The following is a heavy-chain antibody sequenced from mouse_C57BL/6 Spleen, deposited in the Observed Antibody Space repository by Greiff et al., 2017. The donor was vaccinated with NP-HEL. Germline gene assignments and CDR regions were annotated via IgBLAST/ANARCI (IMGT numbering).Heavy chain of an antibody. CDR3: ARVNDYDAFAY. CDR1: GFTFSSYA. Sequence: EVQLVESGGGLVKPGGSLKLSCAASGFTFSSYAMSWVRQTPEKRLEWVATISDGGSYTYYPDNVKGRFTISRDNAKNNLYLQMSHLKSEDTAMYYGARVNDYDAFAYWGQGTLVTVSA. D-gene: IGHD2-4*01. V-gene: IGHV5-4*01. CDR2: ISDGGSYT. J-gene: IGHJ3*01.